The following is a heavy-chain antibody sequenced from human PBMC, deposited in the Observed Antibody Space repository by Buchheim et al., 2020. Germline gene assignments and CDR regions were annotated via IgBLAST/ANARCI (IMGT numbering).Heavy chain of an antibody. V-gene: IGHV4-59*08. Sequence: QVQLQESGPGLVKPSETLSLTCTVSGGSISSYYWSWIRQPPGKGLEWIGYIYYSGSTNYNPSLKSRVTISVDTSKNQFSLKLSSVTAADTAVYYCARHRGSSGWHFNWFDPWGQGTL. CDR2: IYYSGST. D-gene: IGHD6-19*01. J-gene: IGHJ5*02. CDR1: GGSISSYY. CDR3: ARHRGSSGWHFNWFDP.